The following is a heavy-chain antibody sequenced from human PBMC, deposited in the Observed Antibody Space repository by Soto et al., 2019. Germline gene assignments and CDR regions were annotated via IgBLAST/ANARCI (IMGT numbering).Heavy chain of an antibody. CDR2: IKQDGSEK. CDR3: ARDFIVVVVAADHAGSHYYCDY. CDR1: GFTFSSYW. V-gene: IGHV3-7*01. Sequence: EVQLVESGGGLVQPGGSLRLSCAASGFTFSSYWMSWVRQAPGKGLEWVANIKQDGSEKYYVDSVKGRFTISRDNAKNSLYLQMNSLRAEDTAVYYCARDFIVVVVAADHAGSHYYCDYWGQGTLVTVSS. D-gene: IGHD2-15*01. J-gene: IGHJ4*02.